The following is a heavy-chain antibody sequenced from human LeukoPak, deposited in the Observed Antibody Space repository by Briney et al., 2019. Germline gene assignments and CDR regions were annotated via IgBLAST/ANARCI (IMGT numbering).Heavy chain of an antibody. J-gene: IGHJ6*02. Sequence: GGSLRLSRAASGFTFSNYWMSWVRQAPGKGLEWVANIKQDGSEKCYVDSVKGRFTISRDNAKNSLYLQMNSLRAEDTAVYYCARDRWELLSNSYHYCGLDVWGQGTTATVSS. CDR1: GFTFSNYW. D-gene: IGHD2-15*01. CDR2: IKQDGSEK. V-gene: IGHV3-7*01. CDR3: ARDRWELLSNSYHYCGLDV.